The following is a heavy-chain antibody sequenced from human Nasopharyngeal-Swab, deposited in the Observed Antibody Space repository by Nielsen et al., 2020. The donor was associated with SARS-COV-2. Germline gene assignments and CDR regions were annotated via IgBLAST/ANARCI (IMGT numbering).Heavy chain of an antibody. D-gene: IGHD1-14*01. J-gene: IGHJ3*01. V-gene: IGHV1-8*01. Sequence: ASVKVSCKTSGYTFTSADIIWVRQATGQGPEWMGWMNPKGGNIGYARKFQDRVTMTRDTSTSTAYMELSSLTPEDTAIYYCVRDPDITRMDVWGQGTMVTVSS. CDR3: VRDPDITRMDV. CDR2: MNPKGGNI. CDR1: GYTFTSAD.